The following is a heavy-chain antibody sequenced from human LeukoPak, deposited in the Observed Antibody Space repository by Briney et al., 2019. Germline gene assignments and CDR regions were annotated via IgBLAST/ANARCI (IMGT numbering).Heavy chain of an antibody. CDR3: ARVSLIPWIQLWPRAFDI. Sequence: PSETLSLTCTVSGVSISSSNSYWGWIRQPPGKGLEWIGSIYYSGSTYYNPSLKSRVTISVDTSKNQFSLKLSSVTAADTAVYYCARVSLIPWIQLWPRAFDIWGQGTMVTVSS. D-gene: IGHD5-18*01. V-gene: IGHV4-39*07. CDR1: GVSISSSNSY. CDR2: IYYSGST. J-gene: IGHJ3*02.